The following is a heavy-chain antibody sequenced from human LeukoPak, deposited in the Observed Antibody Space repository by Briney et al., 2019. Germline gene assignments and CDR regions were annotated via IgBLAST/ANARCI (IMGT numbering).Heavy chain of an antibody. CDR1: GFTFSSYW. D-gene: IGHD3-22*01. CDR2: IRLDGSET. Sequence: GGSLRLSCAASGFTFSSYWMSWVRQAPGKGREWVSNIRLDGSETHYVDSVMGRFTISRDNAKNTLYLQMHRLRAEDTAVYYCARDDTHYGSSGSFYDAFDIWGQGTMVTVSS. J-gene: IGHJ3*02. V-gene: IGHV3-7*01. CDR3: ARDDTHYGSSGSFYDAFDI.